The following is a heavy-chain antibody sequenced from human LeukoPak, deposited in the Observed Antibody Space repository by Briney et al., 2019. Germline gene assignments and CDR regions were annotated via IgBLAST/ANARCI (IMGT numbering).Heavy chain of an antibody. V-gene: IGHV3-21*06. CDR1: GFTFSTYS. D-gene: IGHD3-3*01. CDR2: ISSGSTYI. CDR3: ARDNPDNVLRFLEWFPDAFDI. J-gene: IGHJ3*02. Sequence: GGSLRLSCAASGFTFSTYSMNWVRQAPGKGLEWVSSISSGSTYIKYADSVKGRFTTSRDDAKSSLFLQMNSLRADDTAVYYCARDNPDNVLRFLEWFPDAFDIWGQGTMVTVSS.